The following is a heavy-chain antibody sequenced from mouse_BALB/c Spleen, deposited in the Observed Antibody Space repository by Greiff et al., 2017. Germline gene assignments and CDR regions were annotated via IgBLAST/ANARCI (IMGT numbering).Heavy chain of an antibody. V-gene: IGHV1S81*02. J-gene: IGHJ3*01. D-gene: IGHD2-4*01. CDR1: GYTFTSYW. CDR2: INPSNGRT. Sequence: QVQLQQPGAELVKPGASVKLSCKASGYTFTSYWMHWVKQRPGQGLEWLGEINPSNGRTNYNEKFKSKAKLTVDKSSSTAYMQLSSLTAEDSAVYYCERRGGYDYVDWFAYWGQGTLVTVSA. CDR3: ERRGGYDYVDWFAY.